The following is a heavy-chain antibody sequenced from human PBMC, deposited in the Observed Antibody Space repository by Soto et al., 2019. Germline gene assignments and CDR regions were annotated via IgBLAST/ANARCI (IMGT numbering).Heavy chain of an antibody. J-gene: IGHJ6*02. D-gene: IGHD5-18*01. CDR1: GGTFSSYA. Sequence: QVQLVQSGAEVKKPGSSVKVSCKASGGTFSSYAISWVRQAPGQGLEWMGGIIPIFGTANYAQKFQGRVTITADESTSTAYMELSSLRSDDTAVYYCALRGTAMVTTLYYYYGMDVWGQGTTVTVSS. CDR3: ALRGTAMVTTLYYYYGMDV. CDR2: IIPIFGTA. V-gene: IGHV1-69*01.